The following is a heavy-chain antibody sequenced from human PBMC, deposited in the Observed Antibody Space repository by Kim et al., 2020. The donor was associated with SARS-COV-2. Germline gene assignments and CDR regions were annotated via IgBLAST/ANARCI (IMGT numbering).Heavy chain of an antibody. Sequence: SETLSLTCAVSGGSISSSNWWSWVRQPPGKGLEWIGEIYHSGSTNYNPSLKSRVTISVDKSKNQFSLKLSSVTAADTAVYYCARVKDIVVVVAAGGYFDLWGRGTLVTVSS. CDR3: ARVKDIVVVVAAGGYFDL. CDR2: IYHSGST. V-gene: IGHV4-4*02. CDR1: GGSISSSNW. J-gene: IGHJ2*01. D-gene: IGHD2-15*01.